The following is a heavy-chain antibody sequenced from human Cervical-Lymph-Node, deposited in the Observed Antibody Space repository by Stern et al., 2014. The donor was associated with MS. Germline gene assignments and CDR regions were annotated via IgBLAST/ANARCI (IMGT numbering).Heavy chain of an antibody. CDR3: ARGLRNFGTTGTNWFDT. CDR1: GGSIRSGGYY. CDR2: IRYSAT. V-gene: IGHV4-31*03. Sequence: QVQLVESGPGLVKPSETLSLTCSVSGGSIRSGGYYWTCIRKHPGKGLEWIGFIRYSATSYNPSLKSRASISEDTSQNHFSLSLTSVTAADTAVYYCARGLRNFGTTGTNWFDTWGQGTLVTVSS. J-gene: IGHJ5*02. D-gene: IGHD1-1*01.